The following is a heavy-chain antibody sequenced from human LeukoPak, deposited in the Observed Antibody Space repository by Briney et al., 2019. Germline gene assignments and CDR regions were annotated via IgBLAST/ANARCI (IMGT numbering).Heavy chain of an antibody. D-gene: IGHD2-2*01. CDR2: ISSSSSYI. Sequence: GGSLRLSCAASGFTFSSYSMNCVRQAPGKGLEWVSSISSSSSYIYYADSVKGRFTISRDNAKNSLYLQMNSLRAEDTAVYYCARDRSEDIVVVPAAMLGGDYWGQGTLVTVSS. CDR1: GFTFSSYS. J-gene: IGHJ4*02. CDR3: ARDRSEDIVVVPAAMLGGDY. V-gene: IGHV3-21*01.